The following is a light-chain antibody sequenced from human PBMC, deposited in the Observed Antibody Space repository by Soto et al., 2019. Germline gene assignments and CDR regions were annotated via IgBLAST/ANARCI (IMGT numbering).Light chain of an antibody. CDR3: QHYGSSLYI. J-gene: IGKJ2*01. Sequence: EMVLTQSPGTLSVSPGDRATLSCRASQSVSSNYFSWYQQKPGQAPRLLFYGASSRATGIPARFSGSGSGTDFTLTISRLESEDFAVFYCQHYGSSLYIFGQGTKLEIK. V-gene: IGKV3-20*01. CDR2: GAS. CDR1: QSVSSNY.